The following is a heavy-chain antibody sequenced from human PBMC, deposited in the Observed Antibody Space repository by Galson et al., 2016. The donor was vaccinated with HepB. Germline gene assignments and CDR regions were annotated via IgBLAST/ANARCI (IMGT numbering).Heavy chain of an antibody. J-gene: IGHJ6*02. CDR2: ISSSGSFDI. CDR1: GFTFSSNS. CDR3: GKDLAEQWLVENYYYYYGMDV. V-gene: IGHV3-21*05. Sequence: SLRLSCAASGFTFSSNSNTWVRQAPGKGLEWVSYISSSGSFDITYAGAVKGRFTVSRDNAKNSLFLQMNSLRAEDTAVYYCGKDLAEQWLVENYYYYYGMDVWGQGTTVTVSS. D-gene: IGHD6-19*01.